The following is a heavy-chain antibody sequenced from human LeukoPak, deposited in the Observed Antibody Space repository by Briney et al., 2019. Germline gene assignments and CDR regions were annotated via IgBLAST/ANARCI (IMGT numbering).Heavy chain of an antibody. CDR1: GFTFSSYA. CDR2: ISGSAGST. Sequence: GGSLRLSCAASGFTFSSYAMSWVRQAPGKGLEWVSTISGSAGSTYYTDSVKGRFTISRDNSKNTLYLQMNSLRAEDTAVYYCAKHGGGNHFDYWGQGTLVTVSS. D-gene: IGHD4-23*01. J-gene: IGHJ4*02. CDR3: AKHGGGNHFDY. V-gene: IGHV3-23*01.